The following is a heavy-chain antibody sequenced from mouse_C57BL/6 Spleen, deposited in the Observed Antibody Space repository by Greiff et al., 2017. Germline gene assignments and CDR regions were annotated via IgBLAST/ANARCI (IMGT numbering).Heavy chain of an antibody. J-gene: IGHJ1*03. D-gene: IGHD1-1*01. CDR1: GYTFTSYW. Sequence: QVQLQQPGAELVKPGASVKLSCKASGYTFTSYWMHWVKQRPGQGLEWIGMIHPNSGSTHYNEKFKSKATLTVDKSSSTAYMQLSSLTSEDSAVYYDARDGSRYFDVWGRGTTVTVSS. CDR3: ARDGSRYFDV. CDR2: IHPNSGST. V-gene: IGHV1-64*01.